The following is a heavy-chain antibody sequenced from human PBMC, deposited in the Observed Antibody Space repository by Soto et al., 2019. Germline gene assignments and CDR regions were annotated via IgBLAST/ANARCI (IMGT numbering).Heavy chain of an antibody. Sequence: PGGSLRLSCAASGFTFDDYAMHWVRQAPGKGLEWVSGISWNSGSIGYADSVKGRFTISRDNAKNSLYLQMNSLRAEDTALYYCAKEIVGAPGWFYPWGQGNLVTVSS. CDR1: GFTFDDYA. V-gene: IGHV3-9*01. J-gene: IGHJ5*02. CDR2: ISWNSGSI. D-gene: IGHD1-26*01. CDR3: AKEIVGAPGWFYP.